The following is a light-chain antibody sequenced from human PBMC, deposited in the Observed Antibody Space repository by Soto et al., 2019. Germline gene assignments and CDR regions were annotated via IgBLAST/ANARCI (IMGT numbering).Light chain of an antibody. CDR1: QTISSW. J-gene: IGKJ1*01. V-gene: IGKV1-5*01. Sequence: DIQMTQSPSTLPASVGDRVTITCRASQTISSWLAWHQQKPGKAPDLLIYDASNRATGVPARFSGSRSGTDFTLTISDLEPADFGLYYCQQRLNWPPGFGQGTKVEIK. CDR3: QQRLNWPPG. CDR2: DAS.